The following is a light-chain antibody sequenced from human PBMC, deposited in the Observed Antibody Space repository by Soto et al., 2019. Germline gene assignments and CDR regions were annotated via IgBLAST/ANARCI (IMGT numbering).Light chain of an antibody. CDR3: QLYGTSRP. J-gene: IGKJ5*01. CDR1: QSVRDRY. CDR2: DTS. Sequence: EIVLTQSAGTLSLSPWERATLSCRASQSVRDRYLAWYQQKPGQAPSLLIYDTSTRATGVPDRFSGSWSGTDFALTISRVEPEDFAIYYCQLYGTSRPFGQGTRLEI. V-gene: IGKV3-20*01.